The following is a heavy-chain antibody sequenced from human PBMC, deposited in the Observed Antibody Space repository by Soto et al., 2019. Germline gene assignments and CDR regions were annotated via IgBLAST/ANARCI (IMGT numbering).Heavy chain of an antibody. J-gene: IGHJ6*02. Sequence: ASVKVSCKASGYTFTSYGISWVRQAPGQGLEWMGWISAYNGNTNYAQKLQGRVTMTTDTSTSTAYMELRSLRSDDTAVYYCARDLKKRYGSGSYYKYYYYGMDVWGQGTTVTVSS. CDR2: ISAYNGNT. V-gene: IGHV1-18*01. CDR1: GYTFTSYG. CDR3: ARDLKKRYGSGSYYKYYYYGMDV. D-gene: IGHD3-10*01.